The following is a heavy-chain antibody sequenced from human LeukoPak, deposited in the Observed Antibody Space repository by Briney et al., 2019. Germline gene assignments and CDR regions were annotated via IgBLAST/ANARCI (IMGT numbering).Heavy chain of an antibody. CDR1: GFTFSSYS. V-gene: IGHV3-48*01. Sequence: GGSLRLSCAASGFTFSSYSMNWVRQAPGKGLEWVSYISSSSSTIYYADSVKGRFTISRDNAKNSLYLQMNSLRAEDTAVYYCARLGLDWYFDLWGRGTLVTVSS. D-gene: IGHD7-27*01. CDR3: ARLGLDWYFDL. J-gene: IGHJ2*01. CDR2: ISSSSSTI.